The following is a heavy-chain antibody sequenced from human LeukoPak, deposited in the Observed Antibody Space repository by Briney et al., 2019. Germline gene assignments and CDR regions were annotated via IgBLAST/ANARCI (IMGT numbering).Heavy chain of an antibody. CDR1: GGSISGYY. V-gene: IGHV4-59*01. J-gene: IGHJ4*02. D-gene: IGHD1-14*01. Sequence: KASETLSLTCTVSGGSISGYYWSWIRQPPGKGLEWIGYIYYRGSTNYTPSLKSRVTILVDTSKNQFSLKLSSVTAADTAVYYCARRTDYWGQGTLVTVSS. CDR2: IYYRGST. CDR3: ARRTDY.